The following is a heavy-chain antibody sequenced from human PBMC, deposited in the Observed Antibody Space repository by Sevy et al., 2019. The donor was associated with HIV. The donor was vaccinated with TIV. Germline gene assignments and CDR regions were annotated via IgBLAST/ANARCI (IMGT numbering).Heavy chain of an antibody. D-gene: IGHD2-2*01. J-gene: IGHJ1*01. CDR1: GFTFSNAW. CDR2: IKSKTDGGTT. Sequence: GGSLRLSCAASGFTFSNAWMSWVRQAPGKGLEWVGRIKSKTDGGTTDYAAPVKGIFTISRHDSKNTLYLQMNSLKTEDTAVYYCTADRGYCSSTSCSMEYFQHWGQDTLVTVSS. V-gene: IGHV3-15*01. CDR3: TADRGYCSSTSCSMEYFQH.